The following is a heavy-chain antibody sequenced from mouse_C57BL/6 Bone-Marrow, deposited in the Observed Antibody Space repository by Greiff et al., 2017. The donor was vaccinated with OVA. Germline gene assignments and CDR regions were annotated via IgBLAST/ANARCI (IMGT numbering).Heavy chain of an antibody. J-gene: IGHJ1*03. D-gene: IGHD1-1*01. CDR3: ARWYYGSSYDWYFDV. V-gene: IGHV1-81*01. CDR2: IYPRSGNT. Sequence: VKLQESGAELARPGASVTLSCKASGYTFTSYGISWVTQRTGQGLEWIGEIYPRSGNTNYNEKFKGKATLTADKSSSPAYMDLRSLTSEDSAVYCCARWYYGSSYDWYFDVGGTGTTVTVTS. CDR1: GYTFTSYG.